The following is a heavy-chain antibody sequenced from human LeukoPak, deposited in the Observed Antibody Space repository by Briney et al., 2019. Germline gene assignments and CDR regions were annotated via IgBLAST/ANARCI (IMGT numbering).Heavy chain of an antibody. CDR2: IGVAGDT. CDR3: TREFCGSRAACAGGFYYDV. D-gene: IGHD2-15*01. V-gene: IGHV3-13*01. J-gene: IGHJ2*01. CDR1: GFTFSSYD. Sequence: HPGGSLRLSCAASGFTFSSYDFDCVRHAPGKGLEWVSAIGVAGDTYYADSVKGRFTISRENAANSLYLQMHSLRAGDTALYYCTREFCGSRAACAGGFYYDVWGRGTLVTVSS.